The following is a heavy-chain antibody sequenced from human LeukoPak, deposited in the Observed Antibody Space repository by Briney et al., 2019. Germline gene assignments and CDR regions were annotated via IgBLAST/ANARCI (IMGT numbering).Heavy chain of an antibody. V-gene: IGHV3-30*02. D-gene: IGHD2-2*01. J-gene: IGHJ4*02. Sequence: GGSLRLSCAASGFTFSSYGMHWVRQAPGKGLEWVAFIRYDGSNKYYADSVKGRFTVSRDNSKNTLDLQMNSLRAEDTALYYCAKDMIVIGPAALGYWGQGTLVTVSS. CDR3: AKDMIVIGPAALGY. CDR2: IRYDGSNK. CDR1: GFTFSSYG.